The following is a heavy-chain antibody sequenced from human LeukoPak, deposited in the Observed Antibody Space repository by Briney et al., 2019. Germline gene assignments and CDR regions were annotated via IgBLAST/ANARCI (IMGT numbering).Heavy chain of an antibody. CDR1: GGSISRNGYY. CDR2: IYYSGGT. Sequence: SETLSLTCTVSGGSISRNGYYWAWFRQPPGKGLEWIGSIYYSGGTYYNPSLKSRVNILVDTSKKQFSLKVSSVTAADTAVYYCARRHDYYYGSGSHNNWFDPWGQGSLVTVSS. CDR3: ARRHDYYYGSGSHNNWFDP. V-gene: IGHV4-39*07. D-gene: IGHD3-10*01. J-gene: IGHJ5*02.